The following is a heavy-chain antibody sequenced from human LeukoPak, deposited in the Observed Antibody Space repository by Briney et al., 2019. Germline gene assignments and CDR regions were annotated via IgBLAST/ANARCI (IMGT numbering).Heavy chain of an antibody. V-gene: IGHV3-33*01. CDR2: TWYDGSNK. D-gene: IGHD1-14*01. J-gene: IGHJ4*02. CDR3: ARDIADRIFDY. CDR1: GLTFSSYG. Sequence: GGSLKLSCAASGLTFSSYGMHWVRQAPGKGLEWVAVTWYDGSNKYYADSVKGRFTISRDNSKNTLYLQMNSLRAEDTAVYYCARDIADRIFDYWGQGTLVTVSS.